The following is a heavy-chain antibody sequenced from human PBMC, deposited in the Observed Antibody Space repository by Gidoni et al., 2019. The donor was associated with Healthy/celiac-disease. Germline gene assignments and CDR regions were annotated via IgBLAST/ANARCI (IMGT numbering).Heavy chain of an antibody. J-gene: IGHJ2*01. Sequence: QLQLQESGPGLVKPSETLSLTCTVSGGSISSSSYYWGWIRQPPGKGLEWIGSIYYSGSTYYNPSLKSRVTISVDTSKNQFSLKLSSVTAADTAVYYCARQKSVDTAMATNWYFDLWGRGTLVTVSS. CDR2: IYYSGST. V-gene: IGHV4-39*01. D-gene: IGHD5-18*01. CDR1: GGSISSSSYY. CDR3: ARQKSVDTAMATNWYFDL.